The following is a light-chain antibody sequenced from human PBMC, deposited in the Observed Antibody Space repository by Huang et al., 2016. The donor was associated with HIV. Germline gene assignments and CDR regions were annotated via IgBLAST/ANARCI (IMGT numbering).Light chain of an antibody. Sequence: DIQMTQSPSSLSAAVGDRVTITCQASQDISNYLNWYQQKPGKAPKLLIYDASNLETGGTSRFSGSGSGTDFTLTISSLQSEDVATYYCQQYDNVPYTFGQGTKLEIK. V-gene: IGKV1-33*01. CDR3: QQYDNVPYT. CDR1: QDISNY. J-gene: IGKJ2*01. CDR2: DAS.